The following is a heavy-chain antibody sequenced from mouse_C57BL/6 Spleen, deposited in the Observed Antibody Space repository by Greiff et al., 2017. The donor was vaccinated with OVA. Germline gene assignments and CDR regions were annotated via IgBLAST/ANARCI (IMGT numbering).Heavy chain of an antibody. CDR1: GYTFTDYY. CDR3: ARTEGDGYYVDYAMDY. Sequence: VQLQESGAELVRPGASVKLSCKASGYTFTDYYINWVKQRPGQGLEWIARIYPGSGNTYYNEKFKGKATLTAEKSSSTAYMQLSSLTSEDSAVYFCARTEGDGYYVDYAMDYWGQGTSVTVSS. D-gene: IGHD2-3*01. CDR2: IYPGSGNT. V-gene: IGHV1-76*01. J-gene: IGHJ4*01.